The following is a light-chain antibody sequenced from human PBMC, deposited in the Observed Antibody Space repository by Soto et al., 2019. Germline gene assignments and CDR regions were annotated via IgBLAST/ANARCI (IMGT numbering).Light chain of an antibody. CDR3: QQRSSWPRA. Sequence: EIVVTQTPATLSLSPGERATLSCRASQSVSSYLAWYQQKPGQAPRLLIYDASNRTTGIPARFSGSGSGTDFTLTISSLEPEDFAVYYCQQRSSWPRAFGQGTKVDI. J-gene: IGKJ1*01. CDR1: QSVSSY. CDR2: DAS. V-gene: IGKV3-11*01.